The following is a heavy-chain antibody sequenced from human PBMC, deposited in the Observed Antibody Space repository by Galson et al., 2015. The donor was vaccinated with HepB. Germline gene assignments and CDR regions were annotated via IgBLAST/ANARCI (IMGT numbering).Heavy chain of an antibody. CDR1: GFTFSSYW. Sequence: SLRLSCAASGFTFSSYWMHWVRQVPGKGLVWVSRIHSDGSSTTYADSVKGRFTISRDNAKNTLYLQMDSLRVEDTAVYYCTRGQGQGFDIWGQGTMVIVSP. CDR2: IHSDGSST. CDR3: TRGQGQGFDI. V-gene: IGHV3-74*01. J-gene: IGHJ3*02.